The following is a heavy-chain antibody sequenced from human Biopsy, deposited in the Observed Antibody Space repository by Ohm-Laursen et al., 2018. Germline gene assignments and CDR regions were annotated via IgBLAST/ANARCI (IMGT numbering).Heavy chain of an antibody. Sequence: SETLSLTCTASGDSISSYYWSWIRQPPGKGLEWIGYVYYTGSTDYNPSLQSRVTISVDTSKNHFSLRLRSVTPADTAIYYRARDRGYYSDRTVPGYFDLWGRGTLVTVSS. CDR2: VYYTGST. CDR3: ARDRGYYSDRTVPGYFDL. D-gene: IGHD3-22*01. V-gene: IGHV4-59*01. J-gene: IGHJ2*01. CDR1: GDSISSYY.